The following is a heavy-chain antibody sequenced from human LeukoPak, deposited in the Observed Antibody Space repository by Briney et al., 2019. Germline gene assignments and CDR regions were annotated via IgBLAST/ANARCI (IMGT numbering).Heavy chain of an antibody. D-gene: IGHD2-2*02. CDR3: AKHSRGCVSTSCYNFHF. Sequence: SETLSPTCAVSGYSISSGYYWGWIRQPPGKGLEWIGSIYHSGSTYYNPSLKSRVTISLDTSKNQFSLKLSSVTASDTAVYYCAKHSRGCVSTSCYNFHFWVQGALVTVSS. V-gene: IGHV4-38-2*01. CDR2: IYHSGST. J-gene: IGHJ4*02. CDR1: GYSISSGYY.